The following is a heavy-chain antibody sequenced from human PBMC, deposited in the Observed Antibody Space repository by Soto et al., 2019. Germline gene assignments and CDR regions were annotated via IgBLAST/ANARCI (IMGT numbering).Heavy chain of an antibody. D-gene: IGHD3-10*01. Sequence: PSETLSLTCTVSGGSISSGDYYWSWIRQPPGKGLEWIGYIYYSGSTYYNPSLKSRVTISVDTSKNQFSLKLSSVTAADTAAYYCARDRVYYGSGSYRASRLFDYWGQGTLVTVSS. CDR2: IYYSGST. J-gene: IGHJ4*02. CDR1: GGSISSGDYY. V-gene: IGHV4-30-4*01. CDR3: ARDRVYYGSGSYRASRLFDY.